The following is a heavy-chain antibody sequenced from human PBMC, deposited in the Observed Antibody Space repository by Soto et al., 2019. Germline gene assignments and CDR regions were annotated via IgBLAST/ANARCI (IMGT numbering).Heavy chain of an antibody. CDR3: ARSSITIFASSWFDP. D-gene: IGHD3-3*01. V-gene: IGHV5-51*01. J-gene: IGHJ5*02. CDR2: IYPGDSDT. Sequence: GESLKISCKGSGYSFTSYWIGWVRQMPGKGLEWMGIIYPGDSDTRYSPSFQGQVTISADKSISTAYLQWSSLKASDTAMYYCARSSITIFASSWFDPWGQGTLVTVSS. CDR1: GYSFTSYW.